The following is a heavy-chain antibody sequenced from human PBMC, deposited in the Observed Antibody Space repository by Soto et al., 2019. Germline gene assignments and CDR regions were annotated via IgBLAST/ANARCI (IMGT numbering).Heavy chain of an antibody. CDR1: GYAFISYW. D-gene: IGHD2-8*02. Sequence: PVESLKISCQGSGYAFISYWISCVLQMPVKVLEWMGIIYPGDSDTRYSPSFQGQVTISVDKSITTAYLQWSSLKASDTAMYYCARGYCTATICDPWFDPWGQGTLVTVSS. CDR3: ARGYCTATICDPWFDP. J-gene: IGHJ5*02. CDR2: IYPGDSDT. V-gene: IGHV5-51*01.